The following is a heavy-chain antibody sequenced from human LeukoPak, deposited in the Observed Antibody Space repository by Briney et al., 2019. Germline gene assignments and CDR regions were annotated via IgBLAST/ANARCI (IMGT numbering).Heavy chain of an antibody. Sequence: SETLSLTCAVYGGSFGGYYWSWIRQPPGKGLEWIGEINHSGSTNYNPSLKSRVTISVDTSKNQFSLKLSSVTAADTAVYYCARLVVPAATSYYYYGMDVWGQGTTVTVSS. CDR2: INHSGST. CDR3: ARLVVPAATSYYYYGMDV. J-gene: IGHJ6*02. CDR1: GGSFGGYY. V-gene: IGHV4-34*01. D-gene: IGHD2-2*01.